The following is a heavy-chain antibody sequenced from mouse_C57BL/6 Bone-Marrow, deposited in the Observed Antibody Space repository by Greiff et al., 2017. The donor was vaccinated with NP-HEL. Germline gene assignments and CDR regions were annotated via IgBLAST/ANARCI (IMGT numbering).Heavy chain of an antibody. D-gene: IGHD1-2*01. V-gene: IGHV2-2*01. CDR3: ARGGVLRREGYFDV. CDR2: IWSGGST. J-gene: IGHJ1*03. CDR1: GFSLTSYG. Sequence: VQLQQSGPGLVQPSQSLSITCTVSGFSLTSYGVHWVRQSPGKGLEWLGVIWSGGSTDYNAAFISSLSISTDNSKSQVFVKMNSLQADATAIYYCARGGVLRREGYFDVWGTGTTVTVSS.